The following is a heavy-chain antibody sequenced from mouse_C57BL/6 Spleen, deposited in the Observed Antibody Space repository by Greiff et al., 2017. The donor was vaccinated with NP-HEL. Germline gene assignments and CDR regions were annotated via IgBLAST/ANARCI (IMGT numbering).Heavy chain of an antibody. CDR3: ARAPSYGNYVAY. D-gene: IGHD2-10*01. Sequence: EVHLVESGGGLVKPGGSLKLSCAASGFTFSSYAMSWVRQTPEKRLEWVATISDGGSYTYYPDNVKGRFTISRDNAKNNLYLQMSHLKSEDTAMYYCARAPSYGNYVAYWGQGTLVTVSA. CDR1: GFTFSSYA. CDR2: ISDGGSYT. J-gene: IGHJ3*01. V-gene: IGHV5-4*01.